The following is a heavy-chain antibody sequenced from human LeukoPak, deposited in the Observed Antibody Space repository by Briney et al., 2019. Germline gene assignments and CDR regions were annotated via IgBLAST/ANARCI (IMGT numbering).Heavy chain of an antibody. CDR1: GFTFSSYW. Sequence: WGSLRLSCAASGFTFSSYWMHWVRHAPGKGLVWVSRINSDGSGTIYADSVRGRFTISRDNAKNTLYLQVNSLRAEDTAVYYCARTEGTVAYDSWGQGTLVTVSS. J-gene: IGHJ5*01. V-gene: IGHV3-74*01. CDR3: ARTEGTVAYDS. CDR2: INSDGSGT. D-gene: IGHD4-23*01.